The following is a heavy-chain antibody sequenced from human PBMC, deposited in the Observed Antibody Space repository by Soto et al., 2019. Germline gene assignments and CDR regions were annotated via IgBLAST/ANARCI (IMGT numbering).Heavy chain of an antibody. CDR1: GFTLSSYE. Sequence: PGGSLRLSCGASGFTLSSYEMNWVRQAPGKGLEWVSYIRCSGSKLYYEDSVKGRFTISRDNAKNLLSLQMNSLRAEDTAVYYCARGVGGVLVAGFDDWGQGTLVTVSS. D-gene: IGHD6-19*01. CDR2: IRCSGSKL. J-gene: IGHJ4*02. V-gene: IGHV3-48*03. CDR3: ARGVGGVLVAGFDD.